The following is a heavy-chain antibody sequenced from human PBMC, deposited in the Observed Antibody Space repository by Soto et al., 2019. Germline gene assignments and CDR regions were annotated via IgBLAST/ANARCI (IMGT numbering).Heavy chain of an antibody. V-gene: IGHV4-39*01. Sequence: PSETLSLTCTVSGGAISSSSYYWGWIRQPPGKGLEWIGSIYYSGSTYYNPSLKSRVTISVDTSKNQFSLKLSSVTAADTAVYYCARSIGYCSSTSCEGGYYYGMDVWGQGTTVTVSS. J-gene: IGHJ6*02. CDR3: ARSIGYCSSTSCEGGYYYGMDV. CDR2: IYYSGST. D-gene: IGHD2-2*01. CDR1: GGAISSSSYY.